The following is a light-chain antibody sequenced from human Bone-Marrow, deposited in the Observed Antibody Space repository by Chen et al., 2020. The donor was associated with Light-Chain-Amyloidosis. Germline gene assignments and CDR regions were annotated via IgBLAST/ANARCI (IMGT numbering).Light chain of an antibody. CDR2: GAS. J-gene: IGKJ2*01. CDR1: QNVGSS. Sequence: EVVMMQSPATLSLSPGERATLSCRASQNVGSSLAWYQQKPGQAPRLLIHGASTRATDIPARFSGSGSGTEFIFSISGLQSEDFAVYYCHQYNNWPYTFGQGIKLEIK. CDR3: HQYNNWPYT. V-gene: IGKV3D-15*01.